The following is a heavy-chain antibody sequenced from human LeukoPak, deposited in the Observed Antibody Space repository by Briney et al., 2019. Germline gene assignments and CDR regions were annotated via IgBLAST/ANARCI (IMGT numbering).Heavy chain of an antibody. CDR1: GGSFSGYY. Sequence: SETLSLTCAVYGGSFSGYYWSWIRQPPGKGLEWIGEINHSGSTNYNPSLKSRVTISVDTSKNQFSLKLSSVTAADTAVYYCARHLKYYDSSGYCYLGAFDIWGQGTMVTVSS. CDR3: ARHLKYYDSSGYCYLGAFDI. D-gene: IGHD3-22*01. V-gene: IGHV4-34*01. J-gene: IGHJ3*02. CDR2: INHSGST.